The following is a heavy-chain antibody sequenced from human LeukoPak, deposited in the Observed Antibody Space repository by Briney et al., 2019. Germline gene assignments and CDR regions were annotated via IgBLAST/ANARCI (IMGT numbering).Heavy chain of an antibody. Sequence: ASVKVSCTASGYTFTSYAMNWVRQAPGQGLEWMGWINTNTGNPTYAQGFTGRFVFSLDTSVSTAYLQISSLKAEDTAVYYCARESSWGIAAAGTVWWFDPWGQGTLVTVSS. CDR2: INTNTGNP. V-gene: IGHV7-4-1*02. CDR1: GYTFTSYA. J-gene: IGHJ5*02. D-gene: IGHD6-13*01. CDR3: ARESSWGIAAAGTVWWFDP.